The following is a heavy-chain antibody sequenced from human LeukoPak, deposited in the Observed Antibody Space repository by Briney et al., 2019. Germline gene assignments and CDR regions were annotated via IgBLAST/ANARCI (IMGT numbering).Heavy chain of an antibody. Sequence: TGGSLRLSCAASGFTFSSYSMNWVRQAPGKGLEWVSYISSSSGTIYYADSVKGRFTISRDNAKNSLYLQMNSPRAEDTAVYYCARGAMTGAFDIWGQGTMVTVSS. V-gene: IGHV3-48*01. J-gene: IGHJ3*02. CDR1: GFTFSSYS. CDR3: ARGAMTGAFDI. D-gene: IGHD1-14*01. CDR2: ISSSSGTI.